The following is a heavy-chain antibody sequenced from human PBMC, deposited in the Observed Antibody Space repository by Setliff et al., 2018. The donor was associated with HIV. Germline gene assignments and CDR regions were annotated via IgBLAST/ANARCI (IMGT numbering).Heavy chain of an antibody. CDR3: ARGRKMDGYNFDYYYSYYMDV. V-gene: IGHV4-39*07. J-gene: IGHJ6*03. Sequence: SETLSLTCAVSGVTFSSNNYYWGWIRQPPGKGLEWIGTVFYSGSTSYSPPLKSRVTISVDTSKNQFSLKLKSVTAEDTAMYYCARGRKMDGYNFDYYYSYYMDVWGKGTTVTVSS. CDR2: VFYSGST. CDR1: GVTFSSNNYY. D-gene: IGHD5-12*01.